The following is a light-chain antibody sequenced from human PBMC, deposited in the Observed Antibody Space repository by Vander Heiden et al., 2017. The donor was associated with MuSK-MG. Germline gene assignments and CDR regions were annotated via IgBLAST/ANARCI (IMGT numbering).Light chain of an antibody. CDR1: QSVLYSPNNKNY. V-gene: IGKV4-1*01. CDR3: QQGYGTQT. J-gene: IGKJ1*01. Sequence: DTVMTQSQHSLAASLGERATIICKSSQSVLYSPNNKNYLGWYQQKPGQPPKLLSYWASTREYGVPDRFSGSGAGTDFTLTSSNLQPEDVAVYYWQQGYGTQTFGQGTRVQIK. CDR2: WAS.